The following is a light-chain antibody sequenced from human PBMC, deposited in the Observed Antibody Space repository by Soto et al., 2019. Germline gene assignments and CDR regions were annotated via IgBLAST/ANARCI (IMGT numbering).Light chain of an antibody. V-gene: IGKV1-5*01. Sequence: DIQMTQAPSTLSASVGDRVTITCRASQSISSWLACYQQKPGKAPKLLFYDASSLESGVPSRFSGSGSATESTHTITSMKPDDFATYSCQQYNSWWSFGQGTKVEIK. J-gene: IGKJ1*01. CDR3: QQYNSWWS. CDR1: QSISSW. CDR2: DAS.